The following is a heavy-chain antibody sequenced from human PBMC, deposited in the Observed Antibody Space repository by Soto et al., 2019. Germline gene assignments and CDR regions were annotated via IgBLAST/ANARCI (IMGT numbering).Heavy chain of an antibody. J-gene: IGHJ5*02. D-gene: IGHD2-2*01. V-gene: IGHV4-31*03. CDR3: ARDLYCSSTCCYGVASWFDP. Sequence: QVQLQESGPGLVKPSQTLSLTCTVSGGSISSGGYYWSWIRQHPGKGLEGIGYIYYSGSTYYNPYLKIRVTISVDTYKNQFSLKLSSVTAADTAVYYCARDLYCSSTCCYGVASWFDPWGQGTLVTVSS. CDR1: GGSISSGGYY. CDR2: IYYSGST.